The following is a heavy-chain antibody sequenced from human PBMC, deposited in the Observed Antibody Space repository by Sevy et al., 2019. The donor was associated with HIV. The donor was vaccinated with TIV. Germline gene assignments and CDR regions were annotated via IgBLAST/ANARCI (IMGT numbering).Heavy chain of an antibody. J-gene: IGHJ4*02. V-gene: IGHV4-38-2*01. CDR3: ARAYYGGLYYFDY. Sequence: QSQTLSLTCAVSDYSISSGYYWGWIRQPPGKGLEWIGSIYHSGSTYYNPSLKSRVTISVDTSKNQFSLNLSSVTAADSAVYYCARAYYGGLYYFDYWGQGTLVTVS. CDR1: DYSISSGYY. D-gene: IGHD4-17*01. CDR2: IYHSGST.